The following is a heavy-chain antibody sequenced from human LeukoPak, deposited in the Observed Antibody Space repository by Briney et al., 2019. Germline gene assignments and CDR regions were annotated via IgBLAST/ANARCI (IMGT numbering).Heavy chain of an antibody. V-gene: IGHV1-8*01. CDR1: GYTFTSYD. Sequence: ASVKVSCKASGYTFTSYDINWVRQATGQGLEWMGWMNPNSGNTGYAQKFQGRVTMTRNTSISTAYMELSSLRSEDTAVYYCARPYYDSSGYYPYYYYHGMDVWGQGTTVTVSS. CDR2: MNPNSGNT. D-gene: IGHD3-22*01. J-gene: IGHJ6*02. CDR3: ARPYYDSSGYYPYYYYHGMDV.